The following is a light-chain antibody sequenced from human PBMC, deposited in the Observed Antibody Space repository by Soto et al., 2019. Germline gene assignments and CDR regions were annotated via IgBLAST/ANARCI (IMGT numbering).Light chain of an antibody. CDR3: AAWDDSLSGHVV. J-gene: IGLJ2*01. CDR1: SSNIGSKY. CDR2: SND. Sequence: QSVLTQSPSASGTPGQRVTISCSGSSSNIGSKYVYWYQQLPGTAPKLLIYSNDQRPSGVPDRFSGSKSGTSVSLAISGLRSEDEADYYCAAWDDSLSGHVVFGGGTKVTVL. V-gene: IGLV1-47*02.